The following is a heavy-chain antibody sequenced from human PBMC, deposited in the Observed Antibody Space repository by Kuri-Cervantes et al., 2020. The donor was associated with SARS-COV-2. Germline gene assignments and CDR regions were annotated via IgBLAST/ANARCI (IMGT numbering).Heavy chain of an antibody. V-gene: IGHV1-69*02. CDR3: TRRDSSSDFDF. CDR2: IIPILGIA. D-gene: IGHD3-22*01. Sequence: SVKVSCKASGGTFSSYTITWVRQAPGQGLEWMGRIIPILGIANYAQKFQGRVTITADKSTSTVYMELSSLRSEDTAVYYCTRRDSSSDFDFWGHGTLVTGSS. J-gene: IGHJ4*01. CDR1: GGTFSSYT.